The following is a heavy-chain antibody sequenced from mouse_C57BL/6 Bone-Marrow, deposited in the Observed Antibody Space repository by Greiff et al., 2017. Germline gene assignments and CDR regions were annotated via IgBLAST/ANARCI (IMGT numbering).Heavy chain of an antibody. J-gene: IGHJ2*01. CDR3: ARGGNYGGYYFDY. D-gene: IGHD2-1*01. CDR1: GYTFTTYP. Sequence: QVHVKQSEAELVKPGASVKMSCKASGYTFTTYPIEWMKQNHGKSLEWIGNFHPYNDDTKYNEKFKGKATLTVEKSSSTVYLELSRLTSDDSAVDYCARGGNYGGYYFDYWGQGTTLTVSS. V-gene: IGHV1-47*01. CDR2: FHPYNDDT.